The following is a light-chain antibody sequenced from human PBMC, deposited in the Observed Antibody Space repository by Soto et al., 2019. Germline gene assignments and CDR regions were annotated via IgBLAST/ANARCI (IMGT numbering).Light chain of an antibody. J-gene: IGKJ1*01. Sequence: EIVLTQSPATLSLSPGEKATLSSRASQSISSSLAWYQQKPGQAPRLLIYDASTRATGFPARFSGSGSGTDFTLTFGSLEPEDFAVYYCQQRSEWPRTFGQGTKVDIK. CDR3: QQRSEWPRT. V-gene: IGKV3-11*01. CDR2: DAS. CDR1: QSISSS.